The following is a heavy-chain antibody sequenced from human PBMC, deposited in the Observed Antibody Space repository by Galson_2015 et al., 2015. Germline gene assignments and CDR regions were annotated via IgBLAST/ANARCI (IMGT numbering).Heavy chain of an antibody. J-gene: IGHJ4*02. Sequence: SVKVSCKASGYTFTNYFIQWVRQAPGQGLEWVGALNPSGATTFYAQKLQGRVTMTRDTPTSTVYVELSSLGSEDTAVYYCARELGGTYYFDYWGRGTLVTVSS. CDR2: LNPSGATT. D-gene: IGHD3-10*01. CDR3: ARELGGTYYFDY. V-gene: IGHV1-46*04. CDR1: GYTFTNYF.